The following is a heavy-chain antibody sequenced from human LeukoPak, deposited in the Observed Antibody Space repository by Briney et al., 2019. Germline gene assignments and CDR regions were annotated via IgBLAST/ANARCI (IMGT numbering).Heavy chain of an antibody. V-gene: IGHV3-7*01. CDR2: IKQDGSEK. CDR1: GFSFSNYW. J-gene: IGHJ4*02. CDR3: AREARAPNG. Sequence: GGSLRLSCEASGFSFSNYWMTWVRQAPGKGLEWVANIKQDGSEKYYVDSVKGRFTISRDNAKNSLYLQLNSLRAEDTAVYYCAREARAPNGWGQGTLVTVSS. D-gene: IGHD2-8*01.